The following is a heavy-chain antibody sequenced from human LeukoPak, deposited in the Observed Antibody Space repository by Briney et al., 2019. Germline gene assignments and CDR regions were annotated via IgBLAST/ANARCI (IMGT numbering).Heavy chain of an antibody. CDR2: MNPNSGNT. D-gene: IGHD3-10*01. CDR1: GYTFTSYD. V-gene: IGHV1-8*01. J-gene: IGHJ5*02. Sequence: ASVKVSCKASGYTFTSYDINWVRQATGQGLEWMGWMNPNSGNTGYAQKFQGRVTMTRNTSISTAYMELSSLRSEDTAVYYCARSGGSGSYYQTGAWFDPWGQGTLVTVSS. CDR3: ARSGGSGSYYQTGAWFDP.